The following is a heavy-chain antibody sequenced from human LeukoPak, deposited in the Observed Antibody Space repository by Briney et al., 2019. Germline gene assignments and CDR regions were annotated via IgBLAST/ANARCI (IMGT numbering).Heavy chain of an antibody. Sequence: SETLSLTCAVSGGSISSSIYYWGWIRQPPGEGLEWIGYIFYTGSTYYNPSLNRRVTISVDTSKRQFSLRLTSVTAADTAVYYCVRSSARTLGFYWGQGVLVTVSS. CDR1: GGSISSSIYY. CDR3: VRSSARTLGFY. D-gene: IGHD2/OR15-2a*01. V-gene: IGHV4-39*01. CDR2: IFYTGST. J-gene: IGHJ4*02.